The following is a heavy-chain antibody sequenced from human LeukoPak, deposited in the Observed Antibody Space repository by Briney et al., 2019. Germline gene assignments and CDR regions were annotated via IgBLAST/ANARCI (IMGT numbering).Heavy chain of an antibody. D-gene: IGHD3-22*01. J-gene: IGHJ5*02. CDR3: ARDYYDSSGYLTTWFDP. Sequence: ASVKVSCKASGYTFTSYDINWVRQATGQGLEWMGWMNPNSGNTGYAQKFQGRVTITRNTSISTAYMELSSLRSEDTAVYYCARDYYDSSGYLTTWFDPWGQGTLVTVSS. V-gene: IGHV1-8*03. CDR2: MNPNSGNT. CDR1: GYTFTSYD.